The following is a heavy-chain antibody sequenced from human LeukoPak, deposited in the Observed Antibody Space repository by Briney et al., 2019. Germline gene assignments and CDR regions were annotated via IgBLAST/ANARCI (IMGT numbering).Heavy chain of an antibody. D-gene: IGHD5-24*01. J-gene: IGHJ4*02. V-gene: IGHV4-59*12. CDR3: ARGHRDGSWAY. CDR2: VYYTGRT. CDR1: GGSIGSYY. Sequence: PSETLSLTCIVSGGSIGSYYWSWVRQTPGKGLEWIGYVYYTGRTNYNPSLKSRVTISVDTSKNQFSLKLSSVTAADTAVYYCARGHRDGSWAYWGQGTLVTVSS.